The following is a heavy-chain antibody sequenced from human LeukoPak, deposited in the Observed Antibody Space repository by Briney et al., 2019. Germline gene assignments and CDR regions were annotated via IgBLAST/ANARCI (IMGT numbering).Heavy chain of an antibody. CDR2: SNPNDGGT. D-gene: IGHD3-10*01. Sequence: ASVKVSCKASGYTFTGYYIHWVRQAPGQGLEWMGWSNPNDGGTNYAQRFQGRVPMTRDTSLRTVYMERTRLRSDDTAVYYCAVGGVDYYFDYWGQGTRVTVSS. CDR1: GYTFTGYY. J-gene: IGHJ4*02. CDR3: AVGGVDYYFDY. V-gene: IGHV1-2*02.